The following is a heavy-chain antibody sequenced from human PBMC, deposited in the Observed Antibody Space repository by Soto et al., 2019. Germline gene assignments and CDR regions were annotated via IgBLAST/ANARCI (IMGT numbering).Heavy chain of an antibody. D-gene: IGHD6-6*01. CDR2: IKQDGSEK. Sequence: EVQLVESGGGLVQPGGSLRLSCAASGFTFSSYWMSWVRQAPGKGLEWVANIKQDGSEKYYVDSVKGRFTISRDNAKNSLYLQMNSLRAEDTAVYYCARLMYSSSSGFNPSFDYWGQGTLVTVSS. J-gene: IGHJ4*02. CDR3: ARLMYSSSSGFNPSFDY. CDR1: GFTFSSYW. V-gene: IGHV3-7*01.